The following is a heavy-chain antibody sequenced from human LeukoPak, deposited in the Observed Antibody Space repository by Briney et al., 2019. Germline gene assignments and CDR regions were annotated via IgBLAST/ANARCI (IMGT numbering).Heavy chain of an antibody. Sequence: SETLSLTCTVSGGSISSSSYYWGWIRQPPGKGLEWIGSIYYSGSTYYNPSLKSRVTISVDTSKNQFSLKLSSVTAADTAVYYCASLTGTNDFWGQGALVTVSS. D-gene: IGHD1-20*01. V-gene: IGHV4-39*01. J-gene: IGHJ4*02. CDR3: ASLTGTNDF. CDR1: GGSISSSSYY. CDR2: IYYSGST.